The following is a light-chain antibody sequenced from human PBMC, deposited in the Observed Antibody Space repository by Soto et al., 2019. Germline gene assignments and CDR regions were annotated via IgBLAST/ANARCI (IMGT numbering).Light chain of an antibody. CDR1: QTLSSW. Sequence: DIQMTQSPSTLSGSVGDRVTITCRASQTLSSWLAWYQQKQGKAPKLLIYKASTLKSGVPSRCSGSGSGTEFTLTISSLQPDYFATYYCQHYNSYSEAFGQGTKVDIK. CDR2: KAS. CDR3: QHYNSYSEA. V-gene: IGKV1-5*03. J-gene: IGKJ1*01.